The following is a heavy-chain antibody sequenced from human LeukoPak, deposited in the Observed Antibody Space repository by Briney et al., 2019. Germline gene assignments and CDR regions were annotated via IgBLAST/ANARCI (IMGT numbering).Heavy chain of an antibody. J-gene: IGHJ4*02. V-gene: IGHV3-23*01. CDR2: ISGSGGST. D-gene: IGHD4-17*01. CDR3: ATKGQSDYGDYVFY. CDR1: GFTFSNYA. Sequence: GGSLRLSCAASGFTFSNYAMSWVRQAPGKGLEWVSAISGSGGSTYYADSVKGRFTISRDNSKNTLYLQMNSLRAEDTAVYYCATKGQSDYGDYVFYWGQGTLVTVSS.